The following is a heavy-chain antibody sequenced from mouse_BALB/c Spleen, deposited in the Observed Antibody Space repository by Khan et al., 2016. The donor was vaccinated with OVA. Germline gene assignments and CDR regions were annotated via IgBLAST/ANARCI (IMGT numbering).Heavy chain of an antibody. Sequence: EVQLQESGPSLVKPSQTLSLTCSVTGDSITTGYWNWSRKFPGNKLEYMGYIIYTGYTYYNPSLKRRISITRHTSNNQSYLQLNSVTYEDTATYYCARSTYPYAFAYWGQGTLVTVSA. D-gene: IGHD2-14*01. V-gene: IGHV3-8*02. CDR2: IIYTGYT. CDR3: ARSTYPYAFAY. CDR1: GDSITTGY. J-gene: IGHJ3*01.